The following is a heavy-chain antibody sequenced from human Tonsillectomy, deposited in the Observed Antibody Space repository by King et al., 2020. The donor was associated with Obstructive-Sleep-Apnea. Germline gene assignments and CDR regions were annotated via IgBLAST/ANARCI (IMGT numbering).Heavy chain of an antibody. V-gene: IGHV4-39*07. D-gene: IGHD3-22*01. Sequence: QLQESGPGLVKPSETLSLTCTVSGGSISGSSYYWGWIRQPPGKGLEWIGSIYYDGSTYYNPSLKSRVTISVDTSKNHFSLKLSSVIAVDTAEYYCAGFYGSRGYSGSYYYGMDVWGQGTTVTVSS. CDR3: AGFYGSRGYSGSYYYGMDV. CDR1: GGSISGSSYY. J-gene: IGHJ6*02. CDR2: IYYDGST.